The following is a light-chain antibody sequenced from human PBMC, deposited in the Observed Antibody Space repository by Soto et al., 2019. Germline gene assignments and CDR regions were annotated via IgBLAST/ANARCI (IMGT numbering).Light chain of an antibody. V-gene: IGKV1-5*03. CDR1: QSISSW. CDR3: QQYHTYPT. J-gene: IGKJ3*01. Sequence: DIQMTQSPSTLSASVGDRVTITCRASQSISSWLAWYQQKPGKAPKVLIYEASNLKSGVPSRFSGSGSGTEFTLTISSLPPDDVATYYCQQYHTYPTFGPGTKVDIK. CDR2: EAS.